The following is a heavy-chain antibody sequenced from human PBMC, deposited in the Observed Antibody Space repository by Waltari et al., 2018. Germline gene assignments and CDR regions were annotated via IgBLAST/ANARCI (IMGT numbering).Heavy chain of an antibody. D-gene: IGHD3-3*01. V-gene: IGHV4-38-2*01. CDR2: IYHSGST. J-gene: IGHJ4*02. CDR3: ARTGALEYDFWSGDLWTS. CDR1: GYSISSGYY. Sequence: QVQLQESGPGLVKPSATLSLTCAVSGYSISSGYYWGWIRQPPGKGLEWIGSIYHSGSTYYNPSLKSRVTISVDTSKNQFSLKLSSVTAADTAVYYCARTGALEYDFWSGDLWTSWGQGTLVTVSS.